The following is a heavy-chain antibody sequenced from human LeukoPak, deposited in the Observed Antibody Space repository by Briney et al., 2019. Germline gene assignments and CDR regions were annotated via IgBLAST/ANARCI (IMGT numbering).Heavy chain of an antibody. CDR1: GYTFTGYY. CDR2: INPTSGGT. J-gene: IGHJ5*02. V-gene: IGHV1-2*02. CDR3: ARDTSGGGAVFDP. D-gene: IGHD1-26*01. Sequence: GASVKVSCKASGYTFTGYYIHWVRQAPGQGLEWMGWINPTSGGTNYAQKFQGRVTMTRDTSISTAYMELSRLRSDDTAVYYCARDTSGGGAVFDPWGQGTLVTVSS.